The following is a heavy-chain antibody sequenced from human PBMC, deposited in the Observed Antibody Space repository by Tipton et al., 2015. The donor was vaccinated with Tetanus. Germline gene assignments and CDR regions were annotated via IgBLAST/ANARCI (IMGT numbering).Heavy chain of an antibody. Sequence: SLRLSCAASGFTFTSYSMNWVRQAPGKGLEWVSYISYSSGTIYYADSVQGRFTISRDNAKNLLYLQMNSLRDEDTAVYYCARDSTHRRDGYNDFDYWGQGALVTVSS. CDR2: ISYSSGTI. J-gene: IGHJ4*02. CDR1: GFTFTSYS. CDR3: ARDSTHRRDGYNDFDY. V-gene: IGHV3-48*02. D-gene: IGHD5-24*01.